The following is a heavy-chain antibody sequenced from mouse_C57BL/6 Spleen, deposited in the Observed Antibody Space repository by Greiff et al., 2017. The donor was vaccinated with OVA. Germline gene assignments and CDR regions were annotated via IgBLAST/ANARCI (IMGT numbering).Heavy chain of an antibody. Sequence: QVQLQQPGAELVKPGASVKLSCKASGYTFTSYWMHWVKQRPGQGLEWIGMIHPNSGSTNYNEKFKSKATLTVDKSSSTAYMQLSSLTSEDSAVYYCARDGGDYDWYFDVWGTGTTVTVSS. V-gene: IGHV1-64*01. CDR1: GYTFTSYW. J-gene: IGHJ1*03. CDR3: ARDGGDYDWYFDV. CDR2: IHPNSGST. D-gene: IGHD2-13*01.